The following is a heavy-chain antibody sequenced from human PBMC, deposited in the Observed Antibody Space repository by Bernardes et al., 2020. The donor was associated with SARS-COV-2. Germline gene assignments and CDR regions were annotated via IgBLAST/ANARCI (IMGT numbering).Heavy chain of an antibody. CDR3: ARDFVIGGVYYYYYGMDV. J-gene: IGHJ6*02. CDR2: INPSGGNT. D-gene: IGHD1-26*01. CDR1: GYTFTSYY. V-gene: IGHV1-46*01. Sequence: ASVKVSCKASGYTFTSYYIHWVRQAPGQGLEWMGIINPSGGNTNYAQKLQGRVTMTTDTSTSTAYMELRSLRSDDTAVYYCARDFVIGGVYYYYYGMDVWGQGTTVTVSS.